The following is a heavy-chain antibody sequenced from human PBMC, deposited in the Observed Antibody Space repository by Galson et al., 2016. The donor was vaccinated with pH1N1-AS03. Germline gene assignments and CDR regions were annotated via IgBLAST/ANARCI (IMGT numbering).Heavy chain of an antibody. D-gene: IGHD1-1*01. Sequence: SLRLSCAASGFTFSSYEMNWVRQAPGKGLEWVSHISSSGSTIYYADSVEGRFTISRDNAKNSLYLQMNSLRAEDTAVYYCATSGVQDYWGQGTLVTVSS. CDR2: ISSSGSTI. V-gene: IGHV3-48*03. CDR3: ATSGVQDY. CDR1: GFTFSSYE. J-gene: IGHJ4*02.